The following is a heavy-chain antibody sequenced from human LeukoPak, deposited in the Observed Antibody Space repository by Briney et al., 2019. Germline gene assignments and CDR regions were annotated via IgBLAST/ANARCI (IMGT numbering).Heavy chain of an antibody. CDR1: GFTFTNYA. CDR2: IRGSGGST. V-gene: IGHV3-23*01. D-gene: IGHD3-22*01. CDR3: AKNYYDGSGYGFDF. J-gene: IGHJ4*02. Sequence: GGSLRLSCAASGFTFTNYAMSWVRQAPGKGLEWVSAIRGSGGSTYYADSVKGRFTISRDNSKNTLYLQMSSLRAEDTAVYYCAKNYYDGSGYGFDFWGQGTLVTVSS.